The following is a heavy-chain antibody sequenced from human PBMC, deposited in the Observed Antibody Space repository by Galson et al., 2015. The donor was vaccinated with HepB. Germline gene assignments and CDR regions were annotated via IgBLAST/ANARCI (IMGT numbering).Heavy chain of an antibody. CDR3: ARDRVEVSRLKSIWVVPAASAPDAFDI. Sequence: SLRLSCAASGFTFSNYWMTWVRQTPGKGLEWVANIKQDGSEKYYVDSVKGRFTISRDNAKNSLYLQMNSLRAEDTAVYYCARDRVEVSRLKSIWVVPAASAPDAFDIWGQGTMVTVSS. CDR2: IKQDGSEK. CDR1: GFTFSNYW. D-gene: IGHD2-2*01. J-gene: IGHJ3*02. V-gene: IGHV3-7*01.